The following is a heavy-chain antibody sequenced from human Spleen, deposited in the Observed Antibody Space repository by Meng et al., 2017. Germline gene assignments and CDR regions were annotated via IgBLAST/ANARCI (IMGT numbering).Heavy chain of an antibody. CDR2: INPDSGT. D-gene: IGHD2/OR15-2a*01. V-gene: IGHV1-2*06. CDR3: AKDLSGSIDY. CDR1: GYTFTGYS. Sequence: QVQLVQSGAEVKKPGASVKVSCKASGYTFTGYSMHWIRQAPGQGLEWMGRINPDSGTNYAQRFQGRVTLTWDTSISTAYIDLSSLRSDDTAMYYCAKDLSGSIDYWGQGTLVTVSS. J-gene: IGHJ4*02.